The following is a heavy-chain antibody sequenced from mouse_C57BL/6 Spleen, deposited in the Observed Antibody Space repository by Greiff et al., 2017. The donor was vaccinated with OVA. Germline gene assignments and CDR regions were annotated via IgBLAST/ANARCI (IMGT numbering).Heavy chain of an antibody. D-gene: IGHD2-4*01. CDR2: IDPSDSYT. Sequence: QVQLQQPGAELVKPGASVKLSCKASGYTFTSYWMQWVKQRPGQGLEWIGEIDPSDSYTNYNQKFKGKATLTVDTSSSTAYMQLSSLTSEDSAVYYCARRDYYDYPFDYWGQGTTLTVSS. J-gene: IGHJ2*01. V-gene: IGHV1-50*01. CDR3: ARRDYYDYPFDY. CDR1: GYTFTSYW.